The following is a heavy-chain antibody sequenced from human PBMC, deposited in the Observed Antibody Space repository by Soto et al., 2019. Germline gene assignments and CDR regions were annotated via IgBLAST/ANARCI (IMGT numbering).Heavy chain of an antibody. CDR3: AKFRGYYFEEYSFDY. Sequence: PGGSLRLSCAASGYTFTCCAVGWVRQAPGKGLEWVSSINDLGDTKHYADSVKGRFTVSRDNSKNTVYLHMNSLRAEDTAVYYCAKFRGYYFEEYSFDYWGQGALVTVSS. D-gene: IGHD5-12*01. V-gene: IGHV3-23*01. J-gene: IGHJ4*02. CDR1: GYTFTCCA. CDR2: INDLGDTK.